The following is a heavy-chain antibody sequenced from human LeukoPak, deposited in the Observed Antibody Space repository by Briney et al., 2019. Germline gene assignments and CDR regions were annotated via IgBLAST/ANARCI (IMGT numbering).Heavy chain of an antibody. Sequence: SYICTGSSSTYYASSLKARVTLYRENARKRLYLQMNSLRAEDTAVYYCARDAAWPPQDFDFWGQGTLVTVSS. CDR2: ICTGSSST. D-gene: IGHD2-15*01. CDR3: ARDAAWPPQDFDF. V-gene: IGHV3-48*01. J-gene: IGHJ4*02.